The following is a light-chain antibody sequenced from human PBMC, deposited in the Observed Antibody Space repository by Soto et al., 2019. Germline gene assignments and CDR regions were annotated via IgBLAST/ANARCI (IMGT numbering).Light chain of an antibody. CDR2: EVS. CDR3: CSYASSSSLVV. CDR1: TSDVGGYNY. J-gene: IGLJ2*01. Sequence: QSALTQPASVSGSPGQSITISCTGTTSDVGGYNYVSWYQQHPGKAPKLMIYEVSKRPSGVSNRFSGSKSGNTASLTISGLQADDEADYYCCSYASSSSLVVFGRGTKLTVL. V-gene: IGLV2-14*01.